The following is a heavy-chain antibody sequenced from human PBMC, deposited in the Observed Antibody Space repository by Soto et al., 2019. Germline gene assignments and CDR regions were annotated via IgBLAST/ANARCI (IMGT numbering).Heavy chain of an antibody. CDR1: GFTVSSNY. D-gene: IGHD3-22*01. Sequence: PGGSLRLSCAASGFTVSSNYMSWVRQAPGKGLEWVSVIYSGGSTYYADSVKGRFTISRDNSKNTQYLQMSSLRADDTAVYYCVQGHYYYDSRDYYLFDFWGRGSVVTVSS. CDR2: IYSGGST. CDR3: VQGHYYYDSRDYYLFDF. V-gene: IGHV3-66*01. J-gene: IGHJ4*02.